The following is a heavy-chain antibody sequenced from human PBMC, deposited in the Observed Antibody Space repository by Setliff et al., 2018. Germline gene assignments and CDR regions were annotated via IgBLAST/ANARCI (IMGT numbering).Heavy chain of an antibody. CDR1: GFIFSNYW. Sequence: GGSLRLSCATSGFIFSNYWMAWVRQAPGKGLEWVATIKHDGTYTYYVDSVKGRFPVSRDNTNNSMYLQMNSLGTDDTAVYYCARDGSIEVGPGTNQELDVWGTGTTVTVSS. D-gene: IGHD2-2*01. J-gene: IGHJ6*04. CDR2: IKHDGTYT. V-gene: IGHV3-7*03. CDR3: ARDGSIEVGPGTNQELDV.